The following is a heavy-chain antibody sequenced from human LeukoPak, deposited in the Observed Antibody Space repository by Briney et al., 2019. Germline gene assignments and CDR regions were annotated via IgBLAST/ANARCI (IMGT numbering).Heavy chain of an antibody. V-gene: IGHV3-21*01. J-gene: IGHJ4*02. CDR3: ARVGSSYGSRGFDY. CDR1: KFTFSSYS. D-gene: IGHD3-10*01. CDR2: INSYSSYI. Sequence: SGGSLRLSCAASKFTFSSYSMNWVRQAPGKGLEWVSSINSYSSYIYYADSVKGRFTISRDNAKNSLYLRMNSLRAEDTAVYYCARVGSSYGSRGFDYWGQGTLVTVSS.